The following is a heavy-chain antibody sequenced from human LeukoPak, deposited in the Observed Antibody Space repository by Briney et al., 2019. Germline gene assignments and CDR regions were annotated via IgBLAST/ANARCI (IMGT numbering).Heavy chain of an antibody. V-gene: IGHV4-38-2*02. J-gene: IGHJ4*02. CDR2: IHHSGST. Sequence: PSETLSLTCTVSSYSISSSYSWGWIRQPPEKGLAWIGSIHHSGSTDYNPSLKSRVTISLDTSKNQFSLRLTSVTAADTAVYYCARDPDTNDGVDWGQGTLVTVSS. CDR1: SYSISSSYS. CDR3: ARDPDTNDGVD. D-gene: IGHD3-10*01.